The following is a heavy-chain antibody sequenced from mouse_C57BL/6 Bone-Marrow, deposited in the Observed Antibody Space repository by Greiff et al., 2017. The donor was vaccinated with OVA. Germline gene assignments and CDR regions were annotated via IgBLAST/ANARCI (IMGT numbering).Heavy chain of an antibody. CDR3: AREGDGDAMDY. J-gene: IGHJ4*01. Sequence: ESGPGMVKPSQSLSLTCTVTGYSITSGYDWHWIRHFPGNKLEWMGYISYSGSTNYNPSLKSRISITHDTSKNHFFLKLNSVTTEDTATYYCAREGDGDAMDYWGQGTSVTVSS. CDR1: GYSITSGYD. CDR2: ISYSGST. V-gene: IGHV3-1*01. D-gene: IGHD3-3*01.